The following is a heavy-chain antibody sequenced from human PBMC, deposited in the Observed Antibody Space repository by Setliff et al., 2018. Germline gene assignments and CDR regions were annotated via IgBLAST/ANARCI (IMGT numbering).Heavy chain of an antibody. J-gene: IGHJ6*02. CDR1: GYTFTSYA. D-gene: IGHD3-9*01. Sequence: RASVKVSCKASGYTFTSYAMNWVRQAPGQGLEWMGWINTNTGNPTYAQGFTGRFVFSLDTSVSTAYLQISSLKAEDTAVYYCAREHYDILTGYYPYYGMDVWGQGTTVTVSS. CDR3: AREHYDILTGYYPYYGMDV. CDR2: INTNTGNP. V-gene: IGHV7-4-1*02.